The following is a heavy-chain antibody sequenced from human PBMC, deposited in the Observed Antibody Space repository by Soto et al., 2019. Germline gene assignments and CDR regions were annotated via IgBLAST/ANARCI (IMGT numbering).Heavy chain of an antibody. CDR3: ARGSLWFGELLPDDAFDI. CDR2: INTNTGNP. J-gene: IGHJ3*02. V-gene: IGHV7-4-1*01. Sequence: GASVKVSCKASGYTFTSYAMNWVRQAPGQGLEWMGWINTNTGNPTYAQGFTGRFVFSLDTSVSTAYLQICSLKAEDTAVYYCARGSLWFGELLPDDAFDIWGQGTMVTVSS. CDR1: GYTFTSYA. D-gene: IGHD3-10*01.